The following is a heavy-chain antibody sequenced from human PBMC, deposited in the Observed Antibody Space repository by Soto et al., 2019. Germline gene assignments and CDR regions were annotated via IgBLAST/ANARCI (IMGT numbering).Heavy chain of an antibody. CDR3: ARDHSSLGTDV. CDR1: GFTFSSYS. CDR2: ISSSSSYI. Sequence: VGSLRLSCAASGFTFSSYSMNWVRQAPGKGLEWVSSISSSSSYIYYADSVKGRFTISRDNAKNSLYLQMNSLRAEDTAVYYCARDHSSLGTDVWGQRTTVTVSS. D-gene: IGHD6-13*01. J-gene: IGHJ6*02. V-gene: IGHV3-21*01.